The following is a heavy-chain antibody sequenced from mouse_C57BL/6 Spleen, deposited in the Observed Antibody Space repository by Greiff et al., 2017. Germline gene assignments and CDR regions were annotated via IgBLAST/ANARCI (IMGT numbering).Heavy chain of an antibody. V-gene: IGHV14-4*01. CDR2: IHPSNGDT. CDR3: TSRMDY. CDR1: GFTFNDYY. Sequence: VQLQQSGAELVRPGASVKLSCTASGFTFNDYYMHWVKQRPEQGLEWIGWIHPSNGDTNYASKFQGKATITADTSSNTAYLQLSSLTSEDTAVYYCTSRMDYWGQGTSVTVSS. J-gene: IGHJ4*01.